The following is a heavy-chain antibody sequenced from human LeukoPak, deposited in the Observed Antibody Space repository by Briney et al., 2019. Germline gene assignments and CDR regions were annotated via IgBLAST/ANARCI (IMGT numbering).Heavy chain of an antibody. CDR1: GFTFSSYA. CDR2: ISYGGINK. J-gene: IGHJ4*02. CDR3: AKEDSGGWRRHFGY. V-gene: IGHV3-30*04. D-gene: IGHD6-19*01. Sequence: PGKSLRLSCAASGFTFSSYAMHWVRQAPGEGLEWVGLISYGGINKSYADSVKGRSTISRDTSNSTLHLQMTSLRAEDTAVYYCAKEDSGGWRRHFGYWGQGTLVTVSS.